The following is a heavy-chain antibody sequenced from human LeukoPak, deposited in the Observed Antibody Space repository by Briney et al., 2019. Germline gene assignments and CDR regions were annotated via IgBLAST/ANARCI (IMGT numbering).Heavy chain of an antibody. D-gene: IGHD3-22*01. CDR3: ATEWLGTS. J-gene: IGHJ4*02. CDR1: GFTVSSNY. CDR2: ISGSGGST. Sequence: GGSLGLSCAASGFTVSSNYMSWVRQAPGKGLEWVSAISGSGGSTYYADSVKGRFTISRDNSKNTLYLQMDSLRAEDTAVYYCATEWLGTSWGQGTLVTVSS. V-gene: IGHV3-23*01.